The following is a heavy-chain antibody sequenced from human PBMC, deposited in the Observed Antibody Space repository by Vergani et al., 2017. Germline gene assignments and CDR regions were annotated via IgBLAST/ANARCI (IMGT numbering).Heavy chain of an antibody. J-gene: IGHJ4*02. Sequence: EVQLVQSGAEVKKPGESLKISYQISGYSFTNYWIGWVRQMPGKGQEWMGIIHPADSDTRYSPSFQGQVTISVDKSISTAYLQRSSLRASDSAMYYCARLYGRDSSGSKYFDYWGQGTLVTVSS. V-gene: IGHV5-51*01. CDR2: IHPADSDT. CDR1: GYSFTNYW. D-gene: IGHD3-22*01. CDR3: ARLYGRDSSGSKYFDY.